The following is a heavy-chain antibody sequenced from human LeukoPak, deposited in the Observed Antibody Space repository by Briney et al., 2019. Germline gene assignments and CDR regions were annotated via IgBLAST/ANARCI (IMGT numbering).Heavy chain of an antibody. D-gene: IGHD3-10*01. CDR2: IKQDGSEK. CDR1: GFTFSSYW. J-gene: IGHJ6*03. Sequence: GGSLRLSCAASGFTFSSYWMSWVRQAPGKGLEWVANIKQDGSEKYYVDSVKGRFTISRDNAKNSLYLQMNSLRAEDTAVYYCARDVQVCSYYGSGSCYYYMDVWGKGTTVTISS. V-gene: IGHV3-7*01. CDR3: ARDVQVCSYYGSGSCYYYMDV.